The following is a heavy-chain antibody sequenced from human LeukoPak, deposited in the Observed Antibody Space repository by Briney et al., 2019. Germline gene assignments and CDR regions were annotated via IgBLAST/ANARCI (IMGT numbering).Heavy chain of an antibody. V-gene: IGHV4-61*05. CDR2: IYYSGST. D-gene: IGHD3-10*01. CDR3: ARGYGSGMDV. CDR1: GGSISSSSNY. Sequence: SETLSLTCIVSGGSISSSSNYWSWIRQPPGKGLEWIGYIYYSGSTNYNPSLKSRVTISVDTSKNQFSLKLSSVTAADTAVYYCARGYGSGMDVWGQGTTVTVSS. J-gene: IGHJ6*02.